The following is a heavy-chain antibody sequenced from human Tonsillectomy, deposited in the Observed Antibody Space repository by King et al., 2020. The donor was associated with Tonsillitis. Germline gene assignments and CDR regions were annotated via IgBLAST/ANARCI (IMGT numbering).Heavy chain of an antibody. CDR2: IRYDGSNK. Sequence: VQLVESGGGVVQPGGSLRLSCAASGFTFSSYGMHWVRQAPGKGLEWVAFIRYDGSNKYYADSVKGRFTISRDNSKNTLYLQMNSLRAEDTAVYYCAKDWQQLWHAGVYWGQGTLVTVSS. CDR3: AKDWQQLWHAGVY. V-gene: IGHV3-30*02. D-gene: IGHD5-18*01. J-gene: IGHJ4*02. CDR1: GFTFSSYG.